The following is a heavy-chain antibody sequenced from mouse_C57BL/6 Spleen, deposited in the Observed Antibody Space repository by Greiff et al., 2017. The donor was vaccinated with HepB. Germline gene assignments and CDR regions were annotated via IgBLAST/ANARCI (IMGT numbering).Heavy chain of an antibody. CDR2: INPNNGGT. CDR1: GYTFTDYY. D-gene: IGHD4-1*01. J-gene: IGHJ2*01. Sequence: VQLQQSGPELVKPGASVKISCKASGYTFTDYYMNWVKQSHGKSLEWIGDINPNNGGTSYNQKFKGKATLTVDKSSSTAYMELRSLTSEDSAVYYCARLGNWDGYFDYWGQGTTLTVSS. CDR3: ARLGNWDGYFDY. V-gene: IGHV1-26*01.